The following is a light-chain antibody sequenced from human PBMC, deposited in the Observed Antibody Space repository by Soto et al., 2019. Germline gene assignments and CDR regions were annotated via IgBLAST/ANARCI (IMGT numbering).Light chain of an antibody. CDR3: SSYTSSNTYV. Sequence: QSALTQPASVSGSPGQSITISCTGTTSDVGAYNYVSWYQQHPGKAPKVMIYDVSNRPSGVSNRFSASKSGNTASLSTSGLQAEDEADYYCSSYTSSNTYVFGTGTKVTVL. J-gene: IGLJ1*01. CDR2: DVS. V-gene: IGLV2-14*01. CDR1: TSDVGAYNY.